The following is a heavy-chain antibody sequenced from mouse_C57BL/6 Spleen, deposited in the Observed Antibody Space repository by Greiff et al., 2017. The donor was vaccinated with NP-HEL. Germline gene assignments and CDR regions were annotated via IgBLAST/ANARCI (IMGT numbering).Heavy chain of an antibody. CDR2: IYPGDGDT. Sequence: QVQLKQSGAELVKPGASVKISCKASGYAFSSYWMNWVKQRPGKGLEWIGQIYPGDGDTNYNGKFKGKATLTADKSSSTAYMQLSSLTSEDSAVYFCARDYGSLYFFMDYWGQGTSVTVSS. V-gene: IGHV1-80*01. CDR1: GYAFSSYW. J-gene: IGHJ4*01. D-gene: IGHD1-1*01. CDR3: ARDYGSLYFFMDY.